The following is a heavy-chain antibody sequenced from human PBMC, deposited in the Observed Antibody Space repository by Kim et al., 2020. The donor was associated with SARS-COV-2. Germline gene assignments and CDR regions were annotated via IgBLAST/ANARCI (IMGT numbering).Heavy chain of an antibody. CDR3: AKDNRFLEWLLLSHYYGMDV. Sequence: GGSLRLSCAASGFTFSSYGMHWVRQAPGKGLEWVAVISYDGSNKYYADSVKGRFTIYRDNSKNTLYLQMNSLRAEDTAVYYCAKDNRFLEWLLLSHYYGMDVWGQGTTVTVSS. D-gene: IGHD3-3*01. J-gene: IGHJ6*02. CDR1: GFTFSSYG. CDR2: ISYDGSNK. V-gene: IGHV3-30*18.